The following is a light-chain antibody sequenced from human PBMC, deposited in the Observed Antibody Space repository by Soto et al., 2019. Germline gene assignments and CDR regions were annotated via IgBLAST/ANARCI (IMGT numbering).Light chain of an antibody. CDR1: SSDVGSYNL. J-gene: IGLJ2*01. Sequence: QSALTQPASVSGSPGQSITISCTGTSSDVGSYNLVSWYQQHPGKAPKLMIYEGSKRPSGVPDRFSGSKSGNAASLTVSGLQADDEAIYYCSSYTGTNNFVLFGGGTKVTVL. CDR2: EGS. CDR3: SSYTGTNNFVL. V-gene: IGLV2-14*02.